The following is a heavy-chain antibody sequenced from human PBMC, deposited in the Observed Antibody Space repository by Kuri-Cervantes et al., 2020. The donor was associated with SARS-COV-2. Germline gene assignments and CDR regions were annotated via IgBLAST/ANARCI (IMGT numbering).Heavy chain of an antibody. CDR2: IYCSGSS. CDR1: GGSISSYY. Sequence: SETLSLTCTVSGGSISSYYWSWIRQPPGKGLEWIGYIYCSGSSNYNPSLKSRVTISVDTSKNQFSLKLSSVTAADTAVYYCASVPDWNYDEGWFDPWGQGTLVTVSS. CDR3: ASVPDWNYDEGWFDP. D-gene: IGHD1-7*01. V-gene: IGHV4-59*12. J-gene: IGHJ5*02.